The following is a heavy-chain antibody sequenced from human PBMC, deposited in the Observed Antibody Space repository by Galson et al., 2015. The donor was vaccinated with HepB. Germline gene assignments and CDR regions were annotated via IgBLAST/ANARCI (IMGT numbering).Heavy chain of an antibody. CDR2: TYFRSKWYY. CDR3: AGAGYCRSTYCFFAY. D-gene: IGHD2-2*01. V-gene: IGHV6-1*01. Sequence: CAISGDSVSGHIVSWNWIRQSPSRGLEWLGRTYFRSKWYYDSAVYVKSRITINPDTSENQFSLQLHSVPPEDTAVYYCAGAGYCRSTYCFFAYWGQGTLVTVSS. CDR1: GDSVSGHIVS. J-gene: IGHJ4*02.